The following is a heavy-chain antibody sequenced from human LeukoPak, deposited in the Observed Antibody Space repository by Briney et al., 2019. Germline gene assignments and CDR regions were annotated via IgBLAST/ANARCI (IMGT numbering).Heavy chain of an antibody. CDR1: GGSFSGYY. CDR2: INHDGTT. V-gene: IGHV4-34*01. Sequence: SETLSLTCAVYGGSFSGYYWSWLRQSPGKGLEWIGEINHDGTTNYNPSLKSRVTMSVDTSKNQFSLKLTSVTAADTAVYYCAREDGSGGDCYWFDSWGQGTLVAVSS. D-gene: IGHD2-21*02. CDR3: AREDGSGGDCYWFDS. J-gene: IGHJ5*01.